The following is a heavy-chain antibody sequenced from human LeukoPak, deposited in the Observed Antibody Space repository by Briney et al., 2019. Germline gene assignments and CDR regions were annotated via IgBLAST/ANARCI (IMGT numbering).Heavy chain of an antibody. Sequence: GGSLRLSCAASGFTFSSYSMNWVRQAPGKGLEWVSSISSSSSFIHYADSVKGRFTISRDNAKNSLYLQMNSLRAEDTALYYCAKDMAADYYYYYGMDVWGQGTTVTVSS. J-gene: IGHJ6*02. V-gene: IGHV3-21*04. CDR3: AKDMAADYYYYYGMDV. CDR2: ISSSSSFI. CDR1: GFTFSSYS. D-gene: IGHD5-24*01.